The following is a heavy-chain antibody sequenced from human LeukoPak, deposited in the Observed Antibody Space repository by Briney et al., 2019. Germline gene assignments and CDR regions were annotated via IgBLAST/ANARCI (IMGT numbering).Heavy chain of an antibody. CDR2: IRSKAYGGTT. CDR1: GFTFGDYA. CDR3: TTEGYYYYYGMDV. Sequence: GGSLRLSCTASGFTFGDYAMSWVRQASGKGLEGVGFIRSKAYGGTTEYAASVKGRFTISRDDSKSIAYLQMNSLETEDTAVYYCTTEGYYYYYGMDVWGQGTTVTVSS. V-gene: IGHV3-49*04. J-gene: IGHJ6*02.